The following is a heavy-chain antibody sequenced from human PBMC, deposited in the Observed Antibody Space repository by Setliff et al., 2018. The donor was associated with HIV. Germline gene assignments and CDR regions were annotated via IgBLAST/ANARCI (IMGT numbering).Heavy chain of an antibody. J-gene: IGHJ4*02. V-gene: IGHV4-38-2*01. CDR2: IYHSGST. CDR3: ARRGSGSPYFDY. D-gene: IGHD6-19*01. Sequence: PSETLSLTCAVSGYSISTGYDWGWIRQPPGRGLEWIATIYHSGSTYYNPSLKSRVTISVDTSKNQLSLKLRSVTAADTAVYYCARRGSGSPYFDYWGQGTLVTVSS. CDR1: GYSISTGYD.